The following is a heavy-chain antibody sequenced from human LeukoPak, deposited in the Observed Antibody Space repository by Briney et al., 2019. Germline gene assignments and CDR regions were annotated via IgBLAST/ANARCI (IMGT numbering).Heavy chain of an antibody. V-gene: IGHV4-34*01. CDR3: ARGVRARYITMVRGVHYYFDY. D-gene: IGHD3-10*01. CDR2: INHSGST. Sequence: SETLSLTCAVYGGSFSGYYWSWIRQPPGKGLEWIGEINHSGSTNYNPSLKSRVTISVDTSKNQFSLKLSSVTAADTAVYYCARGVRARYITMVRGVHYYFDYWGQGTLVTVSS. CDR1: GGSFSGYY. J-gene: IGHJ4*02.